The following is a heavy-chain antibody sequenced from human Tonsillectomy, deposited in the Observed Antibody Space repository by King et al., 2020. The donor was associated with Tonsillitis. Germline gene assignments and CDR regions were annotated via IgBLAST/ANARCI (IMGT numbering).Heavy chain of an antibody. CDR1: GFTFSSYA. J-gene: IGHJ3*02. CDR2: ISYDGSNK. D-gene: IGHD3-22*01. V-gene: IGHV3-30-3*01. Sequence: VQLVESGGGVVHPGRSLRLSCAASGFTFSSYAMHWVRQAPGKGLEWVAVISYDGSNKYYADSVKGRFTISRDNSKNTLYLQMNSLRAEDTAVYYCARVVTMIVVVPWDAFDIWGQGTMVTVSS. CDR3: ARVVTMIVVVPWDAFDI.